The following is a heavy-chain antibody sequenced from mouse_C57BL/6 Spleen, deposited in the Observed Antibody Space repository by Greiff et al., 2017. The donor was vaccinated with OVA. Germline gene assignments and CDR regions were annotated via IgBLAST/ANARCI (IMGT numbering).Heavy chain of an antibody. CDR2: ISSGSSTI. V-gene: IGHV5-17*01. Sequence: VQLQQSGGGLVKPGGSLKLSCAASGFTFSDYGMHWVRQAPEKGLEWVAYISSGSSTIYYADTVKGRFTISRDNAKNTLFLQMTSLRSEDMAMYYCARKGSGNWGYFDVWGTGTTVTVSS. CDR3: ARKGSGNWGYFDV. D-gene: IGHD4-1*01. J-gene: IGHJ1*03. CDR1: GFTFSDYG.